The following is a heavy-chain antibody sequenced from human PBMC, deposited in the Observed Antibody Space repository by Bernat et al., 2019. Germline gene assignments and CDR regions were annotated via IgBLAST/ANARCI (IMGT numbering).Heavy chain of an antibody. CDR2: IKSKSDGGTI. Sequence: EVQLVESGGGLVKPGGSLRLSCAASGFTFTNAWMNWVRQAPGKGLEWVGRIKSKSDGGTIDYAAPVKGRFTISRDDSKNTVSLQMNSLTTGDTAVYYCTTDDSCIRGRAATVDDWGQGTLVTVSS. J-gene: IGHJ4*02. CDR3: TTDDSCIRGRAATVDD. CDR1: GFTFTNAW. V-gene: IGHV3-15*07. D-gene: IGHD2-8*01.